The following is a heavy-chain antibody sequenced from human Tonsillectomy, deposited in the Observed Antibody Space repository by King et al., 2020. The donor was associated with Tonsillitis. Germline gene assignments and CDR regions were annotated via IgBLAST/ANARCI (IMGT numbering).Heavy chain of an antibody. J-gene: IGHJ4*02. V-gene: IGHV3-23*04. Sequence: VQLVESGGGLVQPGGSLRLSCAASGFTFSSYAMSWVRQAPGKGLEWVSAISGSGGSPYYADSVKGRFTISRDNSKNTLYLQMNSLRAADTAVYYCAKVDRYDFWSGYYTDYWGQGTLVTVSS. CDR1: GFTFSSYA. CDR3: AKVDRYDFWSGYYTDY. D-gene: IGHD3-3*01. CDR2: ISGSGGSP.